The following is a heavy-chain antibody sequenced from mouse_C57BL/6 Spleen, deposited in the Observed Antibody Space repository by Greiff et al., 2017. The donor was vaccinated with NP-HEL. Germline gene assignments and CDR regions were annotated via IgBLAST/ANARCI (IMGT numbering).Heavy chain of an antibody. D-gene: IGHD3-2*01. CDR2: INPNNGGT. V-gene: IGHV1-26*01. CDR1: GYTFTDYY. CDR3: ARWRQLGAWFAY. Sequence: VQLQQSGPELVKPGASVKISCKASGYTFTDYYMNWVKQSHGKSLEWIGDINPNNGGTSYNQKFKGKATLTVDKSSSTAYMELRSLTSEDSAVYYCARWRQLGAWFAYWGQGTLVTVSA. J-gene: IGHJ3*01.